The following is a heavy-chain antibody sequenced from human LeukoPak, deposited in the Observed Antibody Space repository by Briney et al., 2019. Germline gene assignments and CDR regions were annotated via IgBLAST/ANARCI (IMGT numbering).Heavy chain of an antibody. CDR3: ARDRAVIYDFRSGPLFDP. J-gene: IGHJ5*02. Sequence: GGSLRLSCAASGFTFSSYAMHWVRQAPGKGQEWVAVISYDGSNKYYADSVKGRFTISRDNSKNTLYLQMNSLRAEDTAVYYCARDRAVIYDFRSGPLFDPWGQGTLVTVSS. CDR2: ISYDGSNK. V-gene: IGHV3-30-3*01. CDR1: GFTFSSYA. D-gene: IGHD3-3*01.